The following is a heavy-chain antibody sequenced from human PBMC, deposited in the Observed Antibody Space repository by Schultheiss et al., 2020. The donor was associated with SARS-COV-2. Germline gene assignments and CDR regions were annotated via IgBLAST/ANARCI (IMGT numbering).Heavy chain of an antibody. CDR2: IYYSGST. D-gene: IGHD6-13*01. CDR1: GGSISSYY. J-gene: IGHJ4*02. Sequence: SETLSLTCTVSGGSISSYYWSWIRQPPGKGLELIGYIYYSGSTNYNPSLKSRVTISVDTSKNQFSLKLSSVTAADTAVYYCARSVGSSWYDFDYWGQGTLVTVSS. CDR3: ARSVGSSWYDFDY. V-gene: IGHV4-59*01.